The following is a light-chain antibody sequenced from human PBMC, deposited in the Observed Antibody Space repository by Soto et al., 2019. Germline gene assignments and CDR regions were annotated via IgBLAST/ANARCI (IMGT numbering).Light chain of an antibody. J-gene: IGKJ5*01. Sequence: DIQMTQSASSLSASVGDRFTMAFRSSQSISSYLNWYQQKPGKAPKLLIYGASKLQSGAPTRFSGSGAGTDFSLTISSLQPEDFATYYCQQSYSPPPITFGQGTRLEIK. CDR2: GAS. V-gene: IGKV1-39*01. CDR1: QSISSY. CDR3: QQSYSPPPIT.